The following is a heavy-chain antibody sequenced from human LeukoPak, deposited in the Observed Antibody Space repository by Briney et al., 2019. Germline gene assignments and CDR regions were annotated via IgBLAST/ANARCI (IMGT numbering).Heavy chain of an antibody. CDR1: GGTFSSYA. CDR3: ARGPYYDSSGYSFFDY. D-gene: IGHD3-22*01. CDR2: IIPIFGTA. Sequence: SVKVSCKASGGTFSSYAISWVRQAPGQGLEWMGGIIPIFGTANYAQKFQGRVTITADESTSTAYMELSSLRSEDTAVYYCARGPYYDSSGYSFFDYWGQGTLVTVSS. J-gene: IGHJ4*02. V-gene: IGHV1-69*13.